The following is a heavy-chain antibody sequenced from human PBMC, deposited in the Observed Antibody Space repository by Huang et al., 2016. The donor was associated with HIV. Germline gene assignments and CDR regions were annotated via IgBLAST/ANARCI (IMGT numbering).Heavy chain of an antibody. Sequence: QVQLQESGPGLVKPSETLSLSCTVSGDSVSSASYYWSWIRQPPGRGLEWIGYIYLSGGTNYNPSVKSRVTISIDTSKNQFSLRLSSVTAADTAVYYCVSHGSGTADYWGQGTLVTVSS. D-gene: IGHD3-10*01. CDR1: GDSVSSASYY. CDR3: VSHGSGTADY. J-gene: IGHJ4*02. V-gene: IGHV4-61*01. CDR2: IYLSGGT.